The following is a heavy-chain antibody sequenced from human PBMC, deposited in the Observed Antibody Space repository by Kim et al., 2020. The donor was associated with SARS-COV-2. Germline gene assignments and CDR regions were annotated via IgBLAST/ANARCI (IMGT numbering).Heavy chain of an antibody. V-gene: IGHV4-59*01. J-gene: IGHJ6*02. CDR3: ARDYYYGMDV. CDR2: ST. Sequence: STNYNPSLKRRVTISVDTSKNQFSLKLSSVTAADTAVYYCARDYYYGMDVWGQGTTVTVSS.